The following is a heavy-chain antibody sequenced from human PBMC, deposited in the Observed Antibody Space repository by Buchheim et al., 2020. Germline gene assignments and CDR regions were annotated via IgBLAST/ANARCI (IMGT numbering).Heavy chain of an antibody. J-gene: IGHJ4*02. CDR1: GGSISSGGYS. D-gene: IGHD4-17*01. CDR3: ARASAVNAFDY. Sequence: QLQLQESRSGLVKPSQTLSLTCAVSGGSISSGGYSWSWIRQPPGKGLEWIGYIYHSGSTYYHPSLTRRVTISVDRSKNQFSLKLSSVTAADTAVYYCARASAVNAFDYWGQGTL. CDR2: IYHSGST. V-gene: IGHV4-30-2*01.